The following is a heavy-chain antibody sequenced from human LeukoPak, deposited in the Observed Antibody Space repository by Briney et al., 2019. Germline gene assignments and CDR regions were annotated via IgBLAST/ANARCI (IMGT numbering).Heavy chain of an antibody. D-gene: IGHD1-26*01. CDR2: ISNRDSAI. CDR3: ARGTFGAGATAKD. J-gene: IGHJ4*02. Sequence: GGSLRLSCTTSGFIFSDYYMSWIRQAPGKGLEWVAYISNRDSAIFHAESVRGRFTISRDNAKKSVYLQMTSLRAEDTAVYYCARGTFGAGATAKDWGQGTLVIVSS. CDR1: GFIFSDYY. V-gene: IGHV3-11*01.